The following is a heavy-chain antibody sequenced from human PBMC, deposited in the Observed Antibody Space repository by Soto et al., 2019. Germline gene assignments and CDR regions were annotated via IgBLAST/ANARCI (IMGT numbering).Heavy chain of an antibody. J-gene: IGHJ4*02. Sequence: GGSLRLSCAASGFTFSSYAMSWVRQAPGKGLEWVSAISGSGGSTYYADSVKGRFTISRDNSKNTLYLQMNSLRAEDTAVYYCAKDQRGHYYGSGSYTLWGQGTLVTVSS. V-gene: IGHV3-23*01. D-gene: IGHD3-10*01. CDR2: ISGSGGST. CDR1: GFTFSSYA. CDR3: AKDQRGHYYGSGSYTL.